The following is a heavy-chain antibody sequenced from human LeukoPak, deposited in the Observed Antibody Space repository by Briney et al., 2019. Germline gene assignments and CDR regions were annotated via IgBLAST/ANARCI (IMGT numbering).Heavy chain of an antibody. CDR2: IYSGGST. D-gene: IGHD1-14*01. CDR1: GITVSSND. J-gene: IGHJ4*02. CDR3: ARVAYNTRDLDY. Sequence: GGSLRLSCAASGITVSSNDMSWVRQAPGQGLEWVSVIYSGGSTYNADSVKGRFTISRDISKNTLYLQMNSLRAEDTAVYYCARVAYNTRDLDYWGQGTLVTVSS. V-gene: IGHV3-66*01.